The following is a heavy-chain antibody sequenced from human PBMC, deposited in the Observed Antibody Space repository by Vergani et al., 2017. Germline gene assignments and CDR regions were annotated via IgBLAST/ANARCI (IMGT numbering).Heavy chain of an antibody. Sequence: QLQLQESGPGLVKPSETLSLTCTVSGGSISSSSYYWGWIRQPPGKGLEWIGRIYYSGSTYYNPSLKSRVTISVDTSKNQFSLKLSSVTAADTAVYYCASSEPLTDSSGDFDYWGQGTLVTVSS. V-gene: IGHV4-39*01. CDR3: ASSEPLTDSSGDFDY. CDR2: IYYSGST. J-gene: IGHJ4*02. D-gene: IGHD3-22*01. CDR1: GGSISSSSYY.